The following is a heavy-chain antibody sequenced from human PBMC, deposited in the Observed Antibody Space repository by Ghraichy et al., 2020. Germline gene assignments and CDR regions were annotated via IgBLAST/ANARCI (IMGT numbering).Heavy chain of an antibody. D-gene: IGHD6-19*01. CDR3: ARKLPEGCFDY. CDR1: GFIFGNYN. Sequence: LSLTCATSGFIFGNYNMGWVRQAPGKGLEWVSTISGTGGSTSYADSVKGRFTISRDNSRNTLFVQMNSLRGEDTALYYCARKLPEGCFDYWGQGTLVTVSS. J-gene: IGHJ4*02. V-gene: IGHV3-23*01. CDR2: ISGTGGST.